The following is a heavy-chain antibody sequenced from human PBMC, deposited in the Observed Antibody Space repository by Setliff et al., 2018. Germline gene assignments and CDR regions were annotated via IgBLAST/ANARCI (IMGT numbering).Heavy chain of an antibody. CDR3: VREGGNYFPLDY. Sequence: QPGGSLRLSCAASGFIFSGYWMHWVRQAPGKGLMWVSRMHSDDRSITHADSVKGRFTISRDNAKNMLYLQMNSLRAEDTAVYYCVREGGNYFPLDYWGLGTLVTVSS. CDR2: MHSDDRSI. D-gene: IGHD1-26*01. J-gene: IGHJ4*02. V-gene: IGHV3-74*03. CDR1: GFIFSGYW.